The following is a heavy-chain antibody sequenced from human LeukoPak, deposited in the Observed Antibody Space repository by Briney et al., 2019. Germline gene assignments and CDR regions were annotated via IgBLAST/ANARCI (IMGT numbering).Heavy chain of an antibody. Sequence: GGSLRPSCAASGFIFGDYAMHWVRQAPGKGLEWVAAIAFDDTDRYYIDSVKGRFTISRDDSKNTLYLHMTSLRAEDTAVYYCASATTVADDGFYFDYWGQGTLVTVSS. CDR3: ASATTVADDGFYFDY. D-gene: IGHD4-23*01. J-gene: IGHJ4*02. CDR2: IAFDDTDR. V-gene: IGHV3-30*04. CDR1: GFIFGDYA.